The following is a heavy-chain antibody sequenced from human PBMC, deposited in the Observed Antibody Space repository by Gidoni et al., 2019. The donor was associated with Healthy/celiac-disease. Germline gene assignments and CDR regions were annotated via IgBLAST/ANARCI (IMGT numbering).Heavy chain of an antibody. CDR3: AKDHLWFGELSTYYFDY. Sequence: TISRDNAKNSLYLQMNSLRAEDTALYYCAKDHLWFGELSTYYFDYWGQGTLVTVSS. J-gene: IGHJ4*02. D-gene: IGHD3-10*01. V-gene: IGHV3-9*01.